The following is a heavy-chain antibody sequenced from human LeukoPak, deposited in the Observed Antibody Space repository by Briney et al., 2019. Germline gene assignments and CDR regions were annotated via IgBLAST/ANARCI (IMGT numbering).Heavy chain of an antibody. V-gene: IGHV3-23*01. CDR3: AKNGDRGAYCTGGTCYPYFYYYMDV. Sequence: GGSLRLSCAASGITFSSYGMSWVRQAPGKGLEWVSSISSTGGTTYYAGSVKGRFTISRDNSKNTLYLQMNSLRAEDTAIYYCAKNGDRGAYCTGGTCYPYFYYYMDVWGKGTTVTI. CDR2: ISSTGGTT. D-gene: IGHD2-15*01. CDR1: GITFSSYG. J-gene: IGHJ6*03.